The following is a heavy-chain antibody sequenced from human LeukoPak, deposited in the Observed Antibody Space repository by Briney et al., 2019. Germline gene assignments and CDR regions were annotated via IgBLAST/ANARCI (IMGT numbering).Heavy chain of an antibody. D-gene: IGHD1-26*01. J-gene: IGHJ4*02. V-gene: IGHV3-23*01. CDR2: ISDSGTNT. CDR1: GFTFSSYA. CDR3: AKDPEPPIVGATNY. Sequence: PGGSLRLSCAASGFTFSSYAMQWVRQAPGKGLEWVASISDSGTNTFYTDSVKGRFTISRDNSKNTLYLQMNSLRAEDTAVFYCAKDPEPPIVGATNYWGQGTLVTVSS.